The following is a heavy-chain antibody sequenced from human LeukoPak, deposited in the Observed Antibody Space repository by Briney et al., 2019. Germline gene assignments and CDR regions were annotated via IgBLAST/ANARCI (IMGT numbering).Heavy chain of an antibody. CDR2: IIPIFGTA. Sequence: SVKVSCKASRGTFSSYAISWVRQAPGQGLEWMGGIIPIFGTANYAQKFQGRVTITADESTSTAYMELSSLRSEDTAVYYCARDTTSIAYCGGDCYSDAFDIWGQGTMVTVSS. CDR3: ARDTTSIAYCGGDCYSDAFDI. CDR1: RGTFSSYA. J-gene: IGHJ3*02. V-gene: IGHV1-69*01. D-gene: IGHD2-21*01.